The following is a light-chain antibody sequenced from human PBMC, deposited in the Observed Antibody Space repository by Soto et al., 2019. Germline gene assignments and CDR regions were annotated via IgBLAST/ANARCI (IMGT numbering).Light chain of an antibody. Sequence: EIVLTQSPATLSLSPGERATLSCRASQSVSSYLAWYQQKPGQAPRLLIYDASNRATGIPARFSGSGSGTDFTLTISSLEPEDLAVYYCQQCTNWPWTFGQGTKVEIK. CDR2: DAS. CDR1: QSVSSY. CDR3: QQCTNWPWT. J-gene: IGKJ1*01. V-gene: IGKV3-11*01.